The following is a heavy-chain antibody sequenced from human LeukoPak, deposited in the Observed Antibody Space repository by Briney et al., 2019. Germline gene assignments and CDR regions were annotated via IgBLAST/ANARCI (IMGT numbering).Heavy chain of an antibody. CDR2: IRSKAYGGTT. CDR1: GFTFGDYA. CDR3: SHYSGGSYSFY. D-gene: IGHD1-26*01. V-gene: IGHV3-49*04. J-gene: IGHJ4*02. Sequence: GGSLRLSCTASGFTFGDYAMSWVRQAPGKGLEWVGFIRSKAYGGTTEYAASVKGRFTISRDDSTSIAYLQMNSLKTEDTAVYYCSHYSGGSYSFYWGQGTLVTVSS.